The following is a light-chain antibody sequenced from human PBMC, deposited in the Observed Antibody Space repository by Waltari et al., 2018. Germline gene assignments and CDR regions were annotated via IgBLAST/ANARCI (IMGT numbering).Light chain of an antibody. Sequence: YKQNPSKAPKLMIYEGNKRPSGVSNRFSGSKAGNTASLTISGLQAEDEADYYCYSYAGSGTWVFGGGTKLTVL. CDR2: EGN. CDR3: YSYAGSGTWV. J-gene: IGLJ3*02. V-gene: IGLV2-23*01.